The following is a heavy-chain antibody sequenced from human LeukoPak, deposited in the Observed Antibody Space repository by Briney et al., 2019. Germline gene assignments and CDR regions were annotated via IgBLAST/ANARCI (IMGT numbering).Heavy chain of an antibody. CDR2: ISYDGSNK. V-gene: IGHV3-30-3*01. D-gene: IGHD2-21*02. Sequence: GGSLRFSCAASGFTFSSYAMHWVRQAPGKGLEWVAVISYDGSNKYYADSVEGRFTISRDNSKNTLYLQMNSLRAEDTAVYYCARAYCGGDCYSRFTYYYYGMDVWGQGTTVTVSS. CDR1: GFTFSSYA. J-gene: IGHJ6*02. CDR3: ARAYCGGDCYSRFTYYYYGMDV.